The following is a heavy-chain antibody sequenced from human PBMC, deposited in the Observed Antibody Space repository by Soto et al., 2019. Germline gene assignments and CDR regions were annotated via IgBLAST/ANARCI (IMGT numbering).Heavy chain of an antibody. CDR1: GYSINSDNW. D-gene: IGHD5-18*01. Sequence: QVQLQESGPGLVKPSDTLSLTCDVSGYSINSDNWWGWIRQPPGQGLEWIGYIHHSGSTYYNPSLKSRVTMSVDTFKKQFSLKRTSVNAVDTAVYYCASKPNSLYYFDYWGQGTLVTGSS. V-gene: IGHV4-28*07. CDR2: IHHSGST. CDR3: ASKPNSLYYFDY. J-gene: IGHJ4*02.